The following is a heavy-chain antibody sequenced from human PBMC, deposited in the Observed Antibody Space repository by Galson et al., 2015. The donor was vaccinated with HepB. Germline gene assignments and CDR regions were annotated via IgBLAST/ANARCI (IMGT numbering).Heavy chain of an antibody. CDR1: GFTFGDYG. D-gene: IGHD2/OR15-2a*01. CDR3: ANVNGAVGTSYYLHY. V-gene: IGHV3-9*01. Sequence: SLRLSCAASGFTFGDYGMHWVRQAPGKGLEWVSGIYWNGVIIGYADSVKGRFTISRDNAKNTLYLQMNSLRTEDTALYYCANVNGAVGTSYYLHYSGHKTLFSGSS. CDR2: IYWNGVII. J-gene: IGHJ4*01.